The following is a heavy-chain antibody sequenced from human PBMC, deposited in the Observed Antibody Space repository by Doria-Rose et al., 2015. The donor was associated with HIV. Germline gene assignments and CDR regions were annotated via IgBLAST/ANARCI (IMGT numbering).Heavy chain of an antibody. CDR2: IFSNDER. J-gene: IGHJ4*02. Sequence: SGPVLVKPTETLTLTCTVSGVSLSSPGMGVSWIRQPPGKAPEWLANIFSNDERSYKTSLKSRLIISRGTSKSQVVLTMTDMDPVDTATYYCARIKSSRWYHKYYFDFWGQGTMDIVSA. V-gene: IGHV2-26*01. CDR1: GVSLSSPGMG. D-gene: IGHD6-13*01. CDR3: ARIKSSRWYHKYYFDF.